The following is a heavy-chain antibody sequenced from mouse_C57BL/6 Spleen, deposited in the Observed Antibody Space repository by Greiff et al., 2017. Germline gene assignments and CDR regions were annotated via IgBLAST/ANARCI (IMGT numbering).Heavy chain of an antibody. CDR1: GFTFSDYY. Sequence: DVKLVESEGGLVQPGSSMKLSCTASGFTFSDYYMAWVRQVPEKGLEWVANINYDGSSTYYLDSLKSRFIISRENAKNILYLQMSSLKSEDTATYYCAREANSYFDYWGQGTTLTVSS. CDR2: INYDGSST. J-gene: IGHJ2*01. V-gene: IGHV5-16*01. CDR3: AREANSYFDY. D-gene: IGHD4-1*01.